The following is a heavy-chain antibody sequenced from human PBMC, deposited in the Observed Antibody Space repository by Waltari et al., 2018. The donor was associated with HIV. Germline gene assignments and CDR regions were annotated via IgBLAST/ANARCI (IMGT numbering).Heavy chain of an antibody. CDR2: ISWNSGTI. V-gene: IGHV3-9*01. CDR1: GFPFDDYA. CDR3: AKDKRSGYGGNSVWYFDL. D-gene: IGHD4-17*01. J-gene: IGHJ2*01. Sequence: EVQLVESGGGLVQPGSSLRLSCAASGFPFDDYAINWVRQAPGKGLEWVSGISWNSGTIGYADSVKGRFTISRDNAKNSLYLQMNSLRAEDTALYYCAKDKRSGYGGNSVWYFDLWGRGTLVTVSS.